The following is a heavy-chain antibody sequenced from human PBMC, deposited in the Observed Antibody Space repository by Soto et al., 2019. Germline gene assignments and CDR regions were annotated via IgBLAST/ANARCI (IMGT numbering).Heavy chain of an antibody. D-gene: IGHD2-2*01. J-gene: IGHJ4*02. CDR3: AKHEGYCSTTTCSNFDY. CDR1: GFTFTSYW. CDR2: IYPGDSGS. V-gene: IGHV5-51*01. Sequence: GESLKLSCKVSGFTFTSYWIAWVRQMPGKGLEWMGIIYPGDSGSSYSPSFQGQVTISADKSINTAYLHWSSLKASDTAIYYCAKHEGYCSTTTCSNFDYWGQGTLVTVSS.